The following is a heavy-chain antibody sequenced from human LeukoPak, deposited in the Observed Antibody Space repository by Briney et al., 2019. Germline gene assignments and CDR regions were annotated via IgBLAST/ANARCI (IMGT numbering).Heavy chain of an antibody. CDR1: AASFITNY. CDR3: ATHLAIGTIRVDY. CDR2: INPSGDTT. D-gene: IGHD5-24*01. V-gene: IGHV1-46*01. J-gene: IGHJ4*02. Sequence: GASVKDSSKRGAASFITNYSHWVGHAPGQGLEWMGIINPSGDTTNYAQKFQGRVTMTRDTSTSTVYMELSSLRSEDTADYSCATHLAIGTIRVDYWGQGTLVTVSS.